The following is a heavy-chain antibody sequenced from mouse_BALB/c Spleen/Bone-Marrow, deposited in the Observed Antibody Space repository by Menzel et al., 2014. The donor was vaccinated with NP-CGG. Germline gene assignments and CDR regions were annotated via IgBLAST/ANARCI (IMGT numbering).Heavy chain of an antibody. D-gene: IGHD4-1*01. CDR1: RYTFTNYT. V-gene: IGHV1-4*01. Sequence: QVQLKESEAELARPGVSVKMCCHASRYTFTNYTLHWVKQGSGPGLERHGYINPSSGYTNYNQKFKDTATLTADTSSSTAYMQLSSLTSADFAVYYCAIGKTGFYGMDYWGQGASVTVSS. CDR2: INPSSGYT. J-gene: IGHJ4*01. CDR3: AIGKTGFYGMDY.